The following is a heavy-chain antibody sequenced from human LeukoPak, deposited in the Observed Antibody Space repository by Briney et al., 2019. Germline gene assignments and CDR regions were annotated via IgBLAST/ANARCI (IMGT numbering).Heavy chain of an antibody. D-gene: IGHD3-10*01. CDR2: VYNSGST. CDR1: GYSISSANYY. Sequence: PSETLSLTCTVSGYSISSANYYWGWIRQPPGKGLEWIGSVYNSGSTYYNPSLKSRVIVSLAMSQNQFSLRLTSVTAADTAVYYCARDTGQYAPGTPGFTRFDPWGQGALVTVSS. V-gene: IGHV4-39*07. CDR3: ARDTGQYAPGTPGFTRFDP. J-gene: IGHJ5*02.